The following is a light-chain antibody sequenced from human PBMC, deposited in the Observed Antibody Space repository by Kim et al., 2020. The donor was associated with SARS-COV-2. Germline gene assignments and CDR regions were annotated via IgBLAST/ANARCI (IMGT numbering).Light chain of an antibody. Sequence: SVGDRVTIACRASQSIGTRLNWYQQRPGKAPKLLIYAASSLQGGVPSRFSGTGSGTDFTLTISSLQPEDFATYYCQQSHSTPWLTFGGGTKVDIK. V-gene: IGKV1-39*01. J-gene: IGKJ4*01. CDR3: QQSHSTPWLT. CDR2: AAS. CDR1: QSIGTR.